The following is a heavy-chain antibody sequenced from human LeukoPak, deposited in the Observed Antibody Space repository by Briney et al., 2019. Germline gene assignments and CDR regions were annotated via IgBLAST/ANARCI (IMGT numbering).Heavy chain of an antibody. CDR2: VFHTGST. CDR1: GGSISSSSYY. D-gene: IGHD1-26*01. V-gene: IGHV4-61*01. Sequence: SETLSLTCTVSGGSISSSSYYWGWIRQPPGKGLEWIGYVFHTGSTNYNPSLKSRVTISVDTSKNQFSLKLSSVTAADTAVYYCARDRGSQPFIDYWGQGTLVTVSS. CDR3: ARDRGSQPFIDY. J-gene: IGHJ4*02.